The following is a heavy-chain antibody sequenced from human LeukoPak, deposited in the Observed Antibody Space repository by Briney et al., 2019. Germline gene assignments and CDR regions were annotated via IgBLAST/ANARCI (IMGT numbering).Heavy chain of an antibody. V-gene: IGHV3-74*01. J-gene: IGHJ3*02. D-gene: IGHD6-19*01. CDR1: GFTFSKYW. CDR3: AKRAVAGDEVFDI. CDR2: INPDDKSA. Sequence: GGSLRLSCAASGFTFSKYWLHWLRQAPGKGLVWVSRINPDDKSASYADSVKGRFTIARDNSKNTLYLQMNSLRAEDTAVYYCAKRAVAGDEVFDIWGQGTMVTVSS.